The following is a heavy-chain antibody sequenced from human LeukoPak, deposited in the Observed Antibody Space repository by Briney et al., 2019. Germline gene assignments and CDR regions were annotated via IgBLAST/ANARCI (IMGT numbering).Heavy chain of an antibody. CDR2: TYYRSKWYD. CDR1: GDSVSSNSAA. Sequence: KPSQTLSLTCAISGDSVSSNSAAWIWIRQSPSRGLEWLGRTYYRSKWYDDYAVSVKSRITINPDTSKNQFSLQLNSVTPDDTAVYYCVRTRYCSGGSCYYGMDVWGQGTTVTVSS. V-gene: IGHV6-1*01. CDR3: VRTRYCSGGSCYYGMDV. J-gene: IGHJ6*02. D-gene: IGHD2-15*01.